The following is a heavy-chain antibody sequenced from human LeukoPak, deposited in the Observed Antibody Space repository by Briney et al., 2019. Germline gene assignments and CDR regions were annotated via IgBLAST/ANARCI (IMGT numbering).Heavy chain of an antibody. J-gene: IGHJ4*02. CDR2: INSGGDTI. CDR3: ARGGYGWTFKQ. CDR1: GFSFSDNF. Sequence: GGSLRLSCAASGFSFSDNFMGWIRQAPGKGLEWVSYINSGGDTIHYLDAVKGRFSISRDNSKRSLYLQMSRLKVDDTAVYYCARGGYGWTFKQWGQGTLVSVSS. D-gene: IGHD5-18*01. V-gene: IGHV3-11*01.